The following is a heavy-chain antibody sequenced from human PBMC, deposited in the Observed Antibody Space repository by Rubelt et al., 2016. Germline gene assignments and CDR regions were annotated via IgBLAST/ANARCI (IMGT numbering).Heavy chain of an antibody. CDR3: ARGRRGSSSWLGRDYYGMDV. D-gene: IGHD6-13*01. V-gene: IGHV4-34*01. J-gene: IGHJ6*02. CDR1: GGSFSGYY. CDR2: INHSGST. Sequence: QVQLQQWGAGLLKPSETLSLTCAVYGGSFSGYYWSWIRQPPGKGLEWIGEINHSGSTNYNPSLKSRVTISVDQSKHQFSLKLSSVTAADTAVYYWARGRRGSSSWLGRDYYGMDVWGQGTTVTVSS.